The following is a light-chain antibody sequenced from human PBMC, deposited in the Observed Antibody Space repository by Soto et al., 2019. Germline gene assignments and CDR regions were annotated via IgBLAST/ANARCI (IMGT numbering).Light chain of an antibody. J-gene: IGKJ1*01. CDR2: DAS. V-gene: IGKV3-11*01. CDR1: QSVSSY. CDR3: QQRSNWSWT. Sequence: EILLTQSPATLSLSPGERATLSCRASQSVSSYLAWYQQKPGQAPRLLIYDASNRDTGIPARFSGSGSGTDFTLTISSLEPEDFSVYYCQQRSNWSWTSGQGTKVDIK.